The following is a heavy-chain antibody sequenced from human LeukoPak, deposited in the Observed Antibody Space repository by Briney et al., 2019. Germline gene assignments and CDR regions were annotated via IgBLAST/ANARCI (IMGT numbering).Heavy chain of an antibody. CDR1: GYTFTSYG. J-gene: IGHJ5*02. D-gene: IGHD5-18*01. Sequence: ASVKVSCKASGYTFTSYGISWVRQAPGQGLEWMGWISAYNGNTNYAQKLQGRVTMTTDTSTSTAYMELRSLRSDDTAVYYCARWMDTAMVGRGENWFDPWGQGTLVTVSS. CDR3: ARWMDTAMVGRGENWFDP. V-gene: IGHV1-18*01. CDR2: ISAYNGNT.